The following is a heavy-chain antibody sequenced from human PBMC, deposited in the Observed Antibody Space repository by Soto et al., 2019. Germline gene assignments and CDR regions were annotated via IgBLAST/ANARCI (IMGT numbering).Heavy chain of an antibody. CDR1: GGSISSGGYY. CDR2: IYYSGST. D-gene: IGHD3-16*01. CDR3: AREGQGGSGLYYYYCGMDV. J-gene: IGHJ6*02. V-gene: IGHV4-31*03. Sequence: LSLTCTVSGGSISSGGYYWSWIRQHPGKGLEWIGYIYYSGSTYYNPSLKSRVTISVDTSKNQFSLKLSSVTAADTAVYYCAREGQGGSGLYYYYCGMDVWGQGTTVTVSS.